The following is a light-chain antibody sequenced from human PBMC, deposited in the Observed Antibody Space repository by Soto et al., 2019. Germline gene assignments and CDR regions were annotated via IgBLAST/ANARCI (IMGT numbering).Light chain of an antibody. Sequence: DIQLPQSPSSLSGSVGDRVTITCRASQTIHNYLNWYQQTPGKAPKLLIFAASNLRSGVPSRFSGGGSGTDFTLTINSLQPEDFAPYYGQESFSPLYTFGQGAMLHI. V-gene: IGKV1-39*01. CDR2: AAS. CDR1: QTIHNY. J-gene: IGKJ2*01. CDR3: QESFSPLYT.